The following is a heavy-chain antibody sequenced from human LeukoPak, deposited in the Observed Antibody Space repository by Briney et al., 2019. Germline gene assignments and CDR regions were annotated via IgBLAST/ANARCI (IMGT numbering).Heavy chain of an antibody. D-gene: IGHD6-13*01. V-gene: IGHV1-18*01. CDR3: ARDYGYSSSWYLRYFDY. CDR2: ISAYNANA. J-gene: IGHJ4*02. Sequence: ASGKLSCKASGYTFTSYGISWVREAPGQGLGWRGWISAYNANANSAQKLQGSVTMTTDTSTSTAYMELRSLRSADTAVYYCARDYGYSSSWYLRYFDYWGQGTLVTVSS. CDR1: GYTFTSYG.